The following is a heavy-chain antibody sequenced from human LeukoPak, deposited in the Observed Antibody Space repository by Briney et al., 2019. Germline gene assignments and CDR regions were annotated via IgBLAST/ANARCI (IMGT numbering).Heavy chain of an antibody. Sequence: SETLSLTCTVSGGSISTSNYYWGWTRQPPGKGLEWIGNIFYSGSTYYSPSLKSRVTISLDTSRNQFSLKLNSVTAADTAVYYCARDFISFGGDYVFNWFDPWGQGTLVTVSS. D-gene: IGHD4-17*01. CDR3: ARDFISFGGDYVFNWFDP. J-gene: IGHJ5*02. CDR1: GGSISTSNYY. V-gene: IGHV4-39*07. CDR2: IFYSGST.